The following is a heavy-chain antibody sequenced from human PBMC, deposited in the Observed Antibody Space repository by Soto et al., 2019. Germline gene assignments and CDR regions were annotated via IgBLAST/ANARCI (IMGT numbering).Heavy chain of an antibody. CDR1: GYTFTGYY. CDR3: ARGTYRSKTDFDY. D-gene: IGHD6-13*01. CDR2: INPNSGGT. Sequence: ASVKVSCKASGYTFTGYYMHWVRQAPGQGLEWMGWINPNSGGTNYAQKFQGRFTISRDNAQNSLYLQMTSLRAEDTAVYYCARGTYRSKTDFDYWGQGTLVTVSS. J-gene: IGHJ4*02. V-gene: IGHV1-2*02.